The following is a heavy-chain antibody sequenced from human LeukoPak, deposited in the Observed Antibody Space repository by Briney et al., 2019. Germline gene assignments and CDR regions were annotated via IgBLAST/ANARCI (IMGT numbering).Heavy chain of an antibody. J-gene: IGHJ5*02. V-gene: IGHV3-23*01. D-gene: IGHD3-16*01. Sequence: GGSLRLSCAASGFRFSDFAMTWVRQAPGKGPEWVSAIGGRGTSTYYADSLGGRFTISRDNSKDMLYLQMNSLKVEDTATYYCGKEGGAWGQGTKVTVSS. CDR3: GKEGGA. CDR1: GFRFSDFA. CDR2: IGGRGTST.